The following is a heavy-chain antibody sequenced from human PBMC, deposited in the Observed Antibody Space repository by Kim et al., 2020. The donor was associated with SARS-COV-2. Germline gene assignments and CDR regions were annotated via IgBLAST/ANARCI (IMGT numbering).Heavy chain of an antibody. CDR3: ARGEQWLDFDY. D-gene: IGHD6-19*01. CDR1: GGSINYY. V-gene: IGHV4-59*13. J-gene: IGHJ4*02. CDR2: IYYSGSA. Sequence: SETLSLTCTVSGGSINYYWSWIRQPQEKGLKWLGYIYYSGSADYNPSLKSRATISVDMFKKQFYLKLSSVTAVDTAVYFCARGEQWLDFDYWGQGTLVTVSS.